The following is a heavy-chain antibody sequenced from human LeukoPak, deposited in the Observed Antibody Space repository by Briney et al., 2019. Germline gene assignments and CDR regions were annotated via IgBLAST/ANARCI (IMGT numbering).Heavy chain of an antibody. CDR2: ISSLSTSI. J-gene: IGHJ4*02. CDR3: GRDKED. V-gene: IGHV3-11*04. CDR1: GFTFSGYY. Sequence: PGGSLRLSCAASGFTFSGYYMSWIRQAPGKGLEWVSYISSLSTSIYYTDSVKGRFTISRDNAKNSLYLQMNNLRVEDTAVYYCGRDKEDWGQGTLVTVSS.